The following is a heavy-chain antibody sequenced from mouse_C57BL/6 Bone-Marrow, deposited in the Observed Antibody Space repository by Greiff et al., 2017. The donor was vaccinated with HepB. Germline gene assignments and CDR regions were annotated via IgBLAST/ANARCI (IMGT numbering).Heavy chain of an antibody. CDR2: IDPENGDT. Sequence: EVQLVESGAELVRPGASVKLSCTASGFNIKDDYMHWVKQRPEQGLEWIGWIDPENGDTEYASKFQGKATITADTSSNTAYLQLSSLTSEDTAVYYCTTVTTVVAPFAYWGQGTLVTVSA. CDR1: GFNIKDDY. V-gene: IGHV14-4*01. D-gene: IGHD1-1*01. CDR3: TTVTTVVAPFAY. J-gene: IGHJ3*01.